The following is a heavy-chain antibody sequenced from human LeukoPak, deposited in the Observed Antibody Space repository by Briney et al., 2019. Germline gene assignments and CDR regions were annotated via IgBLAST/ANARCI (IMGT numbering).Heavy chain of an antibody. CDR1: GFNVSSNY. CDR3: AREVTMVRGVKGPGDY. D-gene: IGHD3-10*01. V-gene: IGHV3-53*01. J-gene: IGHJ4*02. Sequence: PGGSLRLSRAASGFNVSSNYMSWVRQAPGKGLEWVSVIYRVGTTYYADSVKGRFTISRDNSKNTVYLQMNSLTAEDTAVYYCAREVTMVRGVKGPGDYWGQGTLVTVSS. CDR2: IYRVGTT.